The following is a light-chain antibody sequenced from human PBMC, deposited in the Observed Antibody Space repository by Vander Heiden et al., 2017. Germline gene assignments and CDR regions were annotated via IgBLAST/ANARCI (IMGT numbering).Light chain of an antibody. J-gene: IGLJ3*02. CDR3: CSFAGGTTVV. Sequence: QSALTQPASVSGSPGQSLTISCTGTRGDVGTYDLVSWYQQHPGKAPKLMIYEVTERPSGVSNRFSGSKSGNTASLTISGLQAEDEADYYCCSFAGGTTVVFGGGTKLTVL. CDR2: EVT. CDR1: RGDVGTYDL. V-gene: IGLV2-23*02.